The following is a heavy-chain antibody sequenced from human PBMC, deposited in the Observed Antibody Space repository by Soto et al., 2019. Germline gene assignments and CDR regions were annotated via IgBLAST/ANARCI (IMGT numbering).Heavy chain of an antibody. CDR2: IYYSGST. V-gene: IGHV4-31*02. J-gene: IGHJ6*02. Sequence: ISSGCYCWSWIRQHPGKGLEWIGYIYYSGSTYYNPSLKSRVTISVDTSKNQFSLKLSSVTAADTAVYYCARVVVAATLGLSGMDVWGQGTTVTVSS. CDR1: ISSGCYC. CDR3: ARVVVAATLGLSGMDV. D-gene: IGHD2-15*01.